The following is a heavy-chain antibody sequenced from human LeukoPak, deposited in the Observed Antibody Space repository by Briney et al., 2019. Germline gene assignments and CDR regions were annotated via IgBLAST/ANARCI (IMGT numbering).Heavy chain of an antibody. CDR3: ARDWSLDTSGPFAY. V-gene: IGHV1-18*01. J-gene: IGHJ4*02. D-gene: IGHD3-22*01. CDR1: GYTFTSYG. CDR2: ISAYSGNT. Sequence: ASVKVSCKASGYTFTSYGISWVRQAPRQGLEWMGWISAYSGNTNYAQKLQGRVTVTTDTSTSTAYMELRSLRSDDTAVYYCARDWSLDTSGPFAYWGQGTLVTVSS.